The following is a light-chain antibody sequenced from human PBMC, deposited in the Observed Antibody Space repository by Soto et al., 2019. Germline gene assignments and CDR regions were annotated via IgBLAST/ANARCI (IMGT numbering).Light chain of an antibody. V-gene: IGKV1-5*03. CDR1: QSISSW. CDR2: KAS. CDR3: QQYSSLPLT. J-gene: IGKJ4*01. Sequence: EIQMTQSPSTLSAFVGDRVTITCRASQSISSWLAWYQQKPGKAPNLLICKASSLESGVPSRFSGSGSGTEFTLTISSLQPDDFATYYCQQYSSLPLTFGGGTKVEIK.